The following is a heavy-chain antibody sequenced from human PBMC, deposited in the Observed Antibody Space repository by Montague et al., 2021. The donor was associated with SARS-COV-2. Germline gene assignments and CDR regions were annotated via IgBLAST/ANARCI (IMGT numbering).Heavy chain of an antibody. Sequence: SETLSLTCTVSGYSITHAYYWGWIRQPPGKGLEWIGNICHGGSTYYNPSLKSRVTISEDTSNNQFSLKLTSVTAADTAVYYCARTSQYCTPTNCYLPNAMDVWGQGTTVTVSS. V-gene: IGHV4-38-2*02. J-gene: IGHJ6*02. CDR2: ICHGGST. CDR3: ARTSQYCTPTNCYLPNAMDV. D-gene: IGHD2-8*01. CDR1: GYSITHAYY.